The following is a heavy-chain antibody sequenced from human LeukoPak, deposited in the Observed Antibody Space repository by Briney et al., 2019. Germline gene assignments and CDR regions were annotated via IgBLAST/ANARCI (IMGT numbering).Heavy chain of an antibody. CDR3: ARVGSLYYYYYMDV. D-gene: IGHD1-26*01. J-gene: IGHJ6*03. CDR1: GFTLRGYG. Sequence: GGSLRLSCAASGFTLRGYGMHWVRQAPGKGLEWVAFIRYDGSDKYYADSVKGRFTISRDNSKNTLYLQMNSLRAEDTAVYYCARVGSLYYYYYMDVWGKGTTVTVSS. V-gene: IGHV3-30*02. CDR2: IRYDGSDK.